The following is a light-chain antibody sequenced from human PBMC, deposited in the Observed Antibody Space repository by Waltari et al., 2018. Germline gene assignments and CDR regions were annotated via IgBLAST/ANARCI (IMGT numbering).Light chain of an antibody. CDR3: QQYGNSPFT. Sequence: EIVLTQSPGTLSLSQGERATLSCRASQSVTSNYLAWYQQKPGQAPRLLIYGASSRATDITDRFSGSGSGTDFTLTISRLEPEDFAVYYCQQYGNSPFTFGPGTKVDIK. J-gene: IGKJ3*01. CDR1: QSVTSNY. CDR2: GAS. V-gene: IGKV3-20*01.